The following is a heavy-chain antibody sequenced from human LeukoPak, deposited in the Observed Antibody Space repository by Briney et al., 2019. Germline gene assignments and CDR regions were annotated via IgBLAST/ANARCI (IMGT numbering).Heavy chain of an antibody. CDR2: INPNSGGT. Sequence: ASVKVSCKASGYTFTCYYMHWVRQAPGQGLEWMGWINPNSGGTNYAQKFQGRVTMTRDTSISTAYMELSRLRSDDTAVYYCAREGIGDYAFDYWGQGTLVTVSS. CDR1: GYTFTCYY. CDR3: AREGIGDYAFDY. J-gene: IGHJ4*02. D-gene: IGHD4-17*01. V-gene: IGHV1-2*02.